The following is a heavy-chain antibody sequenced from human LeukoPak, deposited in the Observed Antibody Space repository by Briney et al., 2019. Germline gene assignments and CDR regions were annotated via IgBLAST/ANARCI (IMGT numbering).Heavy chain of an antibody. Sequence: GGSLRLSCAASGFTFSSYAVNWVRQAPGQGLEWVSAISGSGGRTYFADFVKGRFTISRDNSKNTLYLQMNSLRAEDTAVYYCARVVYGSGSYFDYWGQGTLVTVSS. V-gene: IGHV3-23*01. CDR3: ARVVYGSGSYFDY. D-gene: IGHD3-10*01. CDR2: ISGSGGRT. J-gene: IGHJ4*02. CDR1: GFTFSSYA.